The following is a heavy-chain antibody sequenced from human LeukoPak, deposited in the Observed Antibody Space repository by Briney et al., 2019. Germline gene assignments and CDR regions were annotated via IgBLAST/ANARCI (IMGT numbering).Heavy chain of an antibody. V-gene: IGHV3-48*04. J-gene: IGHJ4*02. Sequence: GGSLRLSCAASGFTFSSYSMNWVRQAPGKGLEWVSYISSSSSTIYYADSVRGRFTISRDNAKNSLYLQMNSLRAEDTAVYYCARDDYGDYPPSDYWGQGTLVTVSS. CDR3: ARDDYGDYPPSDY. CDR2: ISSSSSTI. D-gene: IGHD4-17*01. CDR1: GFTFSSYS.